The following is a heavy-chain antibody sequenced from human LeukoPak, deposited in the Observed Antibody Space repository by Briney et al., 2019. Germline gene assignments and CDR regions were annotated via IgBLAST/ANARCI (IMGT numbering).Heavy chain of an antibody. V-gene: IGHV1-8*02. CDR1: GYTFTNYD. Sequence: GASVKVSCKASGYTFTNYDINWVRQATGQGLEWMGWMNPNSGNTGYAQKFQGRVTMTRDTSISTAYMELSRLRSDDTAVYYCATNSGNKMIRGLSHNWFDPWGQGTLVTVSS. D-gene: IGHD3-10*01. CDR2: MNPNSGNT. CDR3: ATNSGNKMIRGLSHNWFDP. J-gene: IGHJ5*02.